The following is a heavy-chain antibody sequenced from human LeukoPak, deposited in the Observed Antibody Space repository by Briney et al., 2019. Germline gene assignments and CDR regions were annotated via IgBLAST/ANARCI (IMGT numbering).Heavy chain of an antibody. Sequence: GGSLRLSCAASGFTFSSYAMSWVRQAPGKGLEWVSAISGSGGSTYYADSVKGRFTISRDNSKNTLYLQMSSLRAEDTAVYYCAKSYERYQLLLGCWGQGTLVTVSS. V-gene: IGHV3-23*01. CDR1: GFTFSSYA. CDR3: AKSYERYQLLLGC. J-gene: IGHJ4*02. CDR2: ISGSGGST. D-gene: IGHD2-2*01.